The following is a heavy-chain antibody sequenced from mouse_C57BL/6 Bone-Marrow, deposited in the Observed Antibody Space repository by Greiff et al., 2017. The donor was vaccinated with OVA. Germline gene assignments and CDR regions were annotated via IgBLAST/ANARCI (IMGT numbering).Heavy chain of an antibody. D-gene: IGHD1-1*01. J-gene: IGHJ2*01. CDR1: GFTFSDYG. Sequence: EVQLQESGGGLVKPGGSLKLSCAASGFTFSDYGMHWVRQAPEKGLEWVAYISSGSSTIYYADTVKGRFTISRDNAKNTLFLQMTSLRSEDTAMYYCAREIYYGSSYEDFDYWGQGTTLTVSS. CDR3: AREIYYGSSYEDFDY. CDR2: ISSGSSTI. V-gene: IGHV5-17*01.